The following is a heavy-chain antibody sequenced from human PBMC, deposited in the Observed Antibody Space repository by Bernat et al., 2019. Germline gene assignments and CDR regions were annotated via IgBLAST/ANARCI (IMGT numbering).Heavy chain of an antibody. V-gene: IGHV3-30*01. J-gene: IGHJ2*01. CDR2: MSYDGSHE. Sequence: QLQLQESGPGLVRSSGTLSHTCAVSGGSIRSSDWWSWVRQAPGKGLEWVAVMSYDGSHEYYADSVKGRFTISRDNSKNTLYLQKNSLRAEDTAVYYCARDGRVAGISWYFDLWGRGTLVTVSS. CDR3: ARDGRVAGISWYFDL. D-gene: IGHD6-19*01. CDR1: GGSIRSSD.